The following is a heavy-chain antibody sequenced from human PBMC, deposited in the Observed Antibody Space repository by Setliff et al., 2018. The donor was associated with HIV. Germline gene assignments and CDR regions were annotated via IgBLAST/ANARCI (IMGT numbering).Heavy chain of an antibody. Sequence: PSETLSLTCTVSGGSISSYYWSWIRQPPGKGLEWIGYIYYSGSSNYNPSPKSRVTISVDTSKNQFSLKLSSVTAADTAVYYCARGPRGIAVAGDAFDIWGQGTMVTVSS. CDR2: IYYSGSS. V-gene: IGHV4-59*01. D-gene: IGHD6-19*01. CDR1: GGSISSYY. CDR3: ARGPRGIAVAGDAFDI. J-gene: IGHJ3*02.